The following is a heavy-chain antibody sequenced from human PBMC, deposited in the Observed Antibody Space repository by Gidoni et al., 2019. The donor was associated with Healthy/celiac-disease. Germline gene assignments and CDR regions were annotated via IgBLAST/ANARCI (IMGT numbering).Heavy chain of an antibody. V-gene: IGHV1-69*06. Sequence: QVQLVQSGAEVKKPGSSVKVSCKASGGTFSSYAISWVRQAPGQGLEWMGGFIPIFGTANYAQKFQCRVTITADKSTSTAYMELSSLRSEDTAVYYCARGRYSYGYLKYGMDVWGQGTTVTVSS. J-gene: IGHJ6*02. D-gene: IGHD5-18*01. CDR2: FIPIFGTA. CDR1: GGTFSSYA. CDR3: ARGRYSYGYLKYGMDV.